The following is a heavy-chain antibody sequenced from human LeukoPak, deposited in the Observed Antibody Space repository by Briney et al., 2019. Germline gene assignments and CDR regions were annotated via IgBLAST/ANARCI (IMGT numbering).Heavy chain of an antibody. V-gene: IGHV3-30-3*01. CDR1: GFTFSSYA. D-gene: IGHD3-3*01. CDR3: ARVGRGDFWSGYSDDAFDI. CDR2: ISYDGSNK. Sequence: GGSLRLSCAASGFTFSSYAMHWVRQAPGMGLEWVAVISYDGSNKYYADSVKGRFTISRDNSKNTLYLQMNSLRAEDTAVYYCARVGRGDFWSGYSDDAFDIWGQGTMVTVSS. J-gene: IGHJ3*02.